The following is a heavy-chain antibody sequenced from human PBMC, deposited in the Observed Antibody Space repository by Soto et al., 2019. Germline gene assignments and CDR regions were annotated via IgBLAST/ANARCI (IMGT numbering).Heavy chain of an antibody. CDR2: ISYDGSNQ. CDR1: GFTFNIYS. Sequence: SLRLSCAASGFTFNIYSMHWVRQAPDKGLEWVALISYDGSNQYYADSVKGRFTISRDNSKNTLFLQMNSLRADDTAVYYCAKDQASGQGSFDSWGQGTLVTVSS. V-gene: IGHV3-30*18. J-gene: IGHJ4*02. CDR3: AKDQASGQGSFDS.